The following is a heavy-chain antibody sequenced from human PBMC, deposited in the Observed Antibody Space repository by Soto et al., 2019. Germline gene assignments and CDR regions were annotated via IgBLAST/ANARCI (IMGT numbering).Heavy chain of an antibody. CDR3: TSHLGGLSFPRAFDI. J-gene: IGHJ3*02. CDR1: GFTVSGSA. D-gene: IGHD3-16*02. V-gene: IGHV3-73*01. CDR2: IRSKTNSYAT. Sequence: PGGSLRLSCAASGFTVSGSAVHWVRQASGKGLEWVGRIRSKTNSYATAYAASVKGRFTISRDDSKNTAYLQMNSLKTEDTAVYYCTSHLGGLSFPRAFDIWGQGTMVTVSS.